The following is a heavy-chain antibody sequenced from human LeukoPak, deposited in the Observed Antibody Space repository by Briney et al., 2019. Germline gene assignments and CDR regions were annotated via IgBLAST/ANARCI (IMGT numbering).Heavy chain of an antibody. CDR2: MNHSGST. CDR1: GGSFSGYY. D-gene: IGHD6-19*01. Sequence: PSETLSLTCAVYGGSFSGYYWSWIPHPPGKGREWIGEMNHSGSTNYNPSLKSRVTISVDTSKNQFSLKLSSVTAADTAVYYCARGPNHSSGWFHWGQGTLVTVSS. J-gene: IGHJ4*02. CDR3: ARGPNHSSGWFH. V-gene: IGHV4-34*01.